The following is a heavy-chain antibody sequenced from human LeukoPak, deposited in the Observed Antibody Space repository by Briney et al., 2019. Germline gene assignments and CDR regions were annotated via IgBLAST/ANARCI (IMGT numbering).Heavy chain of an antibody. J-gene: IGHJ3*02. CDR3: AAQGYSSGWYGFDI. CDR1: GFTFSNYW. CDR2: IKHDGSEK. Sequence: GGSLRLSCAASGFTFSNYWVNWVRQAPGKGLEWVASIKHDGSEKYYVDSVKGRFTISRDNAKNSLYLQMNSLRAEDTALYYCAAQGYSSGWYGFDIWGQGTMVTVSS. D-gene: IGHD6-19*01. V-gene: IGHV3-7*01.